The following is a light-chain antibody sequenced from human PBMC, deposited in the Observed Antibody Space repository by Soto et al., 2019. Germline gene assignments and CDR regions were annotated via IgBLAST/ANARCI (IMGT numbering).Light chain of an antibody. CDR1: QGISNY. CDR3: QQANSFPIT. V-gene: IGKV1-27*01. CDR2: DTY. J-gene: IGKJ5*01. Sequence: PSSLSSSVGYRVTITCRASQGISNYLAWYQQKPGQVPKLLIYDTYTLQSGVPSRFSGSRSGTDFTLTISSLQPEDFATYYCQQANSFPITFGQGTRLEI.